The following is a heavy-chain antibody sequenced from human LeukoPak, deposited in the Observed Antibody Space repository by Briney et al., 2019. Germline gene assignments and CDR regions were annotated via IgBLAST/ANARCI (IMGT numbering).Heavy chain of an antibody. CDR2: INEDGSVK. CDR3: ARVGRRTVRGVIISPYYYYYMDV. CDR1: GFTFSSYW. V-gene: IGHV3-7*01. Sequence: QPGGSLRLSCAASGFTFSSYWMTWVRQAPGKGLEWVANINEDGSVKYYVDSVKGRFTISRDNAKNSLYLQMNSLRAEDTAVYYCARVGRRTVRGVIISPYYYYYMDVWGKGTTVTVSS. D-gene: IGHD3-10*01. J-gene: IGHJ6*03.